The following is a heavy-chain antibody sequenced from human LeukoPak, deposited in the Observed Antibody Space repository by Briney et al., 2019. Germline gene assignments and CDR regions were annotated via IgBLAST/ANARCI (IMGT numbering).Heavy chain of an antibody. V-gene: IGHV4-61*02. D-gene: IGHD3-3*01. Sequence: PSETLSLTCTVSGNSISSGDNYWSWIRQPAGKGLEWIGRIYTSGSTNYNPSLKSRVTISVDTSKNQFSLKLSSVTAADTAVYYCANSILRGFLGWSDYWGQGTLVTVSS. J-gene: IGHJ4*02. CDR2: IYTSGST. CDR3: ANSILRGFLGWSDY. CDR1: GNSISSGDNY.